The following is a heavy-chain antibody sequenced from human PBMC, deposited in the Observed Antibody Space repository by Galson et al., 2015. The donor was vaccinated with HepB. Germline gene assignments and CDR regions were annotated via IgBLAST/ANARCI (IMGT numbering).Heavy chain of an antibody. CDR2: INSRGSTT. D-gene: IGHD3-10*01. J-gene: IGHJ4*02. CDR3: VKGRAGERGAFDY. V-gene: IGHV3-23*01. CDR1: GFTFSTYA. Sequence: SLRLSCAASGFTFSTYALSWVRQAPRKGLEWVSSINSRGSTTDYADSVRGRFAIARDNSKSTLSLQMDSLTAEDTAVYYCVKGRAGERGAFDYWSQGTLVTVSS.